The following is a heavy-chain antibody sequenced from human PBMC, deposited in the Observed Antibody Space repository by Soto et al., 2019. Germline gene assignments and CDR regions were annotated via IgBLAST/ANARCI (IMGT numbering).Heavy chain of an antibody. CDR2: IDHDGST. CDR1: GFTFSNYW. J-gene: IGHJ4*02. CDR3: VRDSHGDY. Sequence: EVQLVESGGGLVQPGGSPRLSCAASGFTFSNYWMHWVRQAPGKGLAWVARIDHDGSTDYAGSVRGRFTVSRDNAESMLYLQMNSLRDDDTALYYCVRDSHGDYWGQGTLVTVSS. V-gene: IGHV3-74*01.